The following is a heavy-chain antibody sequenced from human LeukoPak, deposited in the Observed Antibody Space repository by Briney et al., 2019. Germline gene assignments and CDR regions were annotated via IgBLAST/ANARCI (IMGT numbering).Heavy chain of an antibody. D-gene: IGHD4-23*01. J-gene: IGHJ4*02. CDR3: AKDRGWELRLFDY. Sequence: GGTLRLSCAASGFTFSSYGMSWVRQAPGKGLEWVSAISGSGGSTYYADSVKGRFTISRDNSKSTLYLQMNSLRAEDTAVYYCAKDRGWELRLFDYWGQGTLVTVSS. CDR1: GFTFSSYG. CDR2: ISGSGGST. V-gene: IGHV3-23*01.